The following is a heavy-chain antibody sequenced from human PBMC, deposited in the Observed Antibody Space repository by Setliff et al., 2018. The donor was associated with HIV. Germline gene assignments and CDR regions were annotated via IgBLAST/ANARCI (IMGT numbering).Heavy chain of an antibody. V-gene: IGHV1-2*02. J-gene: IGHJ6*03. D-gene: IGHD3-3*01. Sequence: ASVKVSCKASGYSFTAYYMHWMRQAPGQGLEWMGWVNPNSGGTNYAQKFQGRVTMTRDTSISTAYMELSRLRSDDTAVYYCARGGTIFGVVISNYYYMDVWGKGTTVTVSS. CDR2: VNPNSGGT. CDR1: GYSFTAYY. CDR3: ARGGTIFGVVISNYYYMDV.